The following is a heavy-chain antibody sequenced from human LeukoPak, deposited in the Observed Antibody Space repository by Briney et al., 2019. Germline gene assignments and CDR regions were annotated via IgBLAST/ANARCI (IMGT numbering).Heavy chain of an antibody. Sequence: PGGSLRLSCAASGFTFSSYGMHWVRQAPGKGLEWVAVIWYDGSNKYYADSVKGRFTISRDNSKNTLYLQMNSLRAEDTAVYYCARSGSTSYPPDYWGQGTLVTVSS. D-gene: IGHD2-2*01. CDR1: GFTFSSYG. V-gene: IGHV3-33*01. CDR3: ARSGSTSYPPDY. CDR2: IWYDGSNK. J-gene: IGHJ4*02.